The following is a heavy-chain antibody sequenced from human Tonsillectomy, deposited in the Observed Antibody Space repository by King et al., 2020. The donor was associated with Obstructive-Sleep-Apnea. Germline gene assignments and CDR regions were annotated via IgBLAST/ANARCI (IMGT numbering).Heavy chain of an antibody. V-gene: IGHV4-31*03. Sequence: LQLQESGPGLVKPSQTLSLTCIVSGGSISSGGYYWSWIRQHPGKGLEWIGYIYYSGSTYYNPSLKSRVTISVDTSKNQFSLKLSPVTAADTAVYYCARGGGGSGNYWGQGTLVTVSS. D-gene: IGHD3-10*01. CDR1: GGSISSGGYY. J-gene: IGHJ4*02. CDR2: IYYSGST. CDR3: ARGGGGSGNY.